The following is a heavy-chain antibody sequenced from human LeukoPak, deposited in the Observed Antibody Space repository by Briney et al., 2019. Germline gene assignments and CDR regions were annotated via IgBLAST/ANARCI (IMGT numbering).Heavy chain of an antibody. D-gene: IGHD6-13*01. J-gene: IGHJ5*02. Sequence: SETLSLTCAVSGGSLMSSIHYWAWIRQPPGKGLEWIGSMYYSGNTYYNPSIQSRVTISLFTSESQFSLKLSSVTAADTAVYYCARIYSSSWFLNWFDPWGQGTLVTVSS. V-gene: IGHV4-39*07. CDR1: GGSLMSSIHY. CDR3: ARIYSSSWFLNWFDP. CDR2: MYYSGNT.